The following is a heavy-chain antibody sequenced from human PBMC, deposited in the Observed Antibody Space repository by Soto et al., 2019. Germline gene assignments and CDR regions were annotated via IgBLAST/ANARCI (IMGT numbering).Heavy chain of an antibody. CDR1: GYTFTSYA. J-gene: IGHJ4*02. CDR3: ARDQRTVTTDY. V-gene: IGHV1-3*04. D-gene: IGHD4-17*01. Sequence: ASVKVSCKTSGYTFTSYARHWVRQAPGQRLEWMGWINTDNGNTKYSQKFQGRVTITRDTSASTAYMELSSLRSEDTAVYYCARDQRTVTTDYWGQGTLVTVSS. CDR2: INTDNGNT.